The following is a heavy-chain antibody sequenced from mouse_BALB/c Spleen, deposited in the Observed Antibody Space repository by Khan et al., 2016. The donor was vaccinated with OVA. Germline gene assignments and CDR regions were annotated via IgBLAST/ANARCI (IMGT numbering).Heavy chain of an antibody. J-gene: IGHJ2*01. D-gene: IGHD1-2*01. V-gene: IGHV3-2*02. CDR2: ISYSGSN. CDR1: GYSITSGYG. Sequence: EVQLQESGPGLVKPSQSLSLTCTVTGYSITSGYGWNWIRQFPGNKLEWMGYISYSGSNNYTPSLKSRIFITRDTSKNQFFLQLNSVTTEETATYYCARTARIKYWGQGTTLTVSS. CDR3: ARTARIKY.